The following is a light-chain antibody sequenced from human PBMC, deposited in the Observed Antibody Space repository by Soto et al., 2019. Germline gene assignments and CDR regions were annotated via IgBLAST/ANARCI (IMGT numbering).Light chain of an antibody. CDR1: SSDVGGYNS. CDR3: SSYTSSSTLLI. J-gene: IGLJ2*01. CDR2: EVT. Sequence: QSVLTQPASVSGSPGQSITISCSGSSSDVGGYNSVSWYQHQPGKAPKLIIYEVTYRSSGNPDRFSGSRSGNTASLTISGLQAEDEADYFCSSYTSSSTLLIFGGATKVTVL. V-gene: IGLV2-14*01.